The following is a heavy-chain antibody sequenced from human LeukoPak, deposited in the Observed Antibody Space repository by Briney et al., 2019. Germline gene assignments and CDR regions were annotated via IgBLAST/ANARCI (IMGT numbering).Heavy chain of an antibody. D-gene: IGHD5-18*01. Sequence: GGSLRLSCAASGFTFSSYRMTWVRQAPGKGLEWVSSISSSSSYIYYADPVKGRFTISRDNAKNSLYLQMNSLRAEDTAVYYCARSGYSYGYYFDYWGQGTLVTVSS. CDR2: ISSSSSYI. V-gene: IGHV3-21*01. CDR1: GFTFSSYR. J-gene: IGHJ4*02. CDR3: ARSGYSYGYYFDY.